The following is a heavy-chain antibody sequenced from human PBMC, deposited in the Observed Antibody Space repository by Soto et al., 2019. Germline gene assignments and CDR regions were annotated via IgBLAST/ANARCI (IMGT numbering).Heavy chain of an antibody. Sequence: ASVTVSCKASGYTFSTYAMHWVRQAPGQSLEWMGWLNGGTGQTRYSQKFQDRVIITRDTSASTGYMELSSLTSEDTAVYYCARGKGMEENYFYYGLDIWGQGTPVTVSS. J-gene: IGHJ6*02. D-gene: IGHD1-1*01. CDR3: ARGKGMEENYFYYGLDI. CDR1: GYTFSTYA. V-gene: IGHV1-3*01. CDR2: LNGGTGQT.